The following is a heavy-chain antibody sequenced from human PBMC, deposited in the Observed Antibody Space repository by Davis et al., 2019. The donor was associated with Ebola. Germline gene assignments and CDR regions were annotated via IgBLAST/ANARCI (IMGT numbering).Heavy chain of an antibody. CDR3: ARDFTTTDRPFYFYGLDV. J-gene: IGHJ6*02. D-gene: IGHD4-11*01. Sequence: ASVKVSCKASGFTFTDYYMHWVRQAPGQGLEWMGWIKLNSGGTNYAQKFQGRVSMTRDTSIGTVFLELTRLRSDDTAIYYCARDFTTTDRPFYFYGLDVWGQGTTVTVSS. CDR2: IKLNSGGT. CDR1: GFTFTDYY. V-gene: IGHV1-2*02.